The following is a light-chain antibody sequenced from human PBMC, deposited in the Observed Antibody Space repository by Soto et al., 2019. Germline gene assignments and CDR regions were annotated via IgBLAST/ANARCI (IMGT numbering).Light chain of an antibody. CDR3: QQYGSSPRT. J-gene: IGKJ1*01. Sequence: EIVVTQSPGTLSLSPGERATLSCRASQSVSSSYLAWYQQKPGQAPRLLIYGASSRATGIPDRFSGSGSGTDFTLTISRLEPEDFAVYYCQQYGSSPRTFGQGTQVEIK. CDR1: QSVSSSY. CDR2: GAS. V-gene: IGKV3-20*01.